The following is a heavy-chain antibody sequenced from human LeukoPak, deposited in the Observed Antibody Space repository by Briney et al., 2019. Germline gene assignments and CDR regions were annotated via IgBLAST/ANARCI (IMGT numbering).Heavy chain of an antibody. J-gene: IGHJ4*02. V-gene: IGHV3-30*18. CDR2: ISYDGSNK. Sequence: GGSLRLSCAASGFTFSSYGMHWVRQAPGKGLEWVAVISYDGSNKYYADSVKGRFTISRDNSKNTLYLQMNSLRVEDTAVYYCAKDRSGYGSGSYSFDYWGQGTLVTASS. CDR3: AKDRSGYGSGSYSFDY. CDR1: GFTFSSYG. D-gene: IGHD3-10*01.